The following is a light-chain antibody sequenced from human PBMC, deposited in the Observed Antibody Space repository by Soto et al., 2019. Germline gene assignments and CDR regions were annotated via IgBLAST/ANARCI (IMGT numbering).Light chain of an antibody. CDR2: ASS. CDR1: ETISSNH. V-gene: IGKV1-39*01. J-gene: IGKJ2*01. CDR3: QQSFDTSYT. Sequence: DIHMTQSPPSLSASVGDRVSITCRASETISSNHLNWYQQKPGKAPKLLVYASSILQGGVPSRFTGTGSGTDFTLTISSLQPEDFAIYYCQQSFDTSYTFGQGTKLEI.